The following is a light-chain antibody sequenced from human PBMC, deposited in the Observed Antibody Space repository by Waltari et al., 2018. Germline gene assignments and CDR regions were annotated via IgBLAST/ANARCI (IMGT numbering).Light chain of an antibody. Sequence: SYEVTQPPSVSVSPGQTARITCSGYNLGTKYACWYQQKPGQSPVLVIYQDNKRPSRIPERFSGFNSGNTATLTISGTQAMDEADYYCQAWDSVSGVVFGLGTKLTVL. V-gene: IGLV3-1*01. CDR1: NLGTKY. J-gene: IGLJ3*02. CDR2: QDN. CDR3: QAWDSVSGVV.